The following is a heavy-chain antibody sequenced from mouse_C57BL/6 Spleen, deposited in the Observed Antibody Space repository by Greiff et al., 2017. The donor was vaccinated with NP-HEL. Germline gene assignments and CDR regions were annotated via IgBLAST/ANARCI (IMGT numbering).Heavy chain of an antibody. J-gene: IGHJ4*01. CDR3: SRRITTLVAYYAMDY. D-gene: IGHD1-1*01. CDR1: GYAFTNYL. CDR2: INPGSGGT. V-gene: IGHV1-54*01. Sequence: QVQLQQSGAELVRPGTSVKVSCKASGYAFTNYLIEWVKQRPGQGLEWIGVINPGSGGTNYNEKFKGKATLTAAKSSSTAYMQLSSLTSEDSAVYFCSRRITTLVAYYAMDYWGQGTSVTVSS.